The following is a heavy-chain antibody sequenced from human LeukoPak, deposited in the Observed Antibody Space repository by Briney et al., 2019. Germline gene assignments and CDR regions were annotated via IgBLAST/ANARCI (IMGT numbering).Heavy chain of an antibody. V-gene: IGHV4-34*01. CDR3: ARVYSYGFSHIDY. J-gene: IGHJ4*02. CDR2: INHIAST. D-gene: IGHD5-18*01. Sequence: SETLSLTCAVHGGSLSSYYWSWIRQPPGKGLEWIGEINHIASTNYNPSLKSRVTMSVATSKNQFSLKLASVTAADTAVYYCARVYSYGFSHIDYWGQGPLVSVPS. CDR1: GGSLSSYY.